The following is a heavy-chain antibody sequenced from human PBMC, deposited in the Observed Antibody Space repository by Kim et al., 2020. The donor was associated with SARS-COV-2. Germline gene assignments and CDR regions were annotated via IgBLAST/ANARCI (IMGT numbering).Heavy chain of an antibody. CDR1: EYTFNTYW. Sequence: GESLKISCKGSEYTFNTYWITWVRQMPGKGLEWMGRIDPRDSDTNYSPSFQGHVTISADKSINTAYLQWSSLKASDTAIYYCASGSGSTIAAGDYWGQGTLFTVSS. V-gene: IGHV5-10-1*01. D-gene: IGHD6-13*01. J-gene: IGHJ4*02. CDR3: ASGSGSTIAAGDY. CDR2: IDPRDSDT.